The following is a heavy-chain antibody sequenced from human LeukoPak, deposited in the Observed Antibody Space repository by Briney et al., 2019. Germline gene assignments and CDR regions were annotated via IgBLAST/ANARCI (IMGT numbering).Heavy chain of an antibody. CDR3: GRHSRVLGDY. D-gene: IGHD3-3*02. CDR1: GGSISSSSYY. Sequence: RPSETLSLTCTVSGGSISSSSYYWGWIRQPPGKGLEWIGSIFYGGSNYYNPSLKSRVTISVDTSKNQFSLKLSSVTAADTAVYSCGRHSRVLGDYWGQGTLVTVSS. CDR2: IFYGGSN. V-gene: IGHV4-39*01. J-gene: IGHJ4*02.